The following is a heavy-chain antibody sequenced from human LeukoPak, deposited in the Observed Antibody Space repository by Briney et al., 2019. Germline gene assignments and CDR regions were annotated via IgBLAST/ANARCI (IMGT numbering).Heavy chain of an antibody. CDR2: FDPEDGET. Sequence: ASVKVSCKVSGYTLTELSMHWVRQAPGKGLEWMGGFDPEDGETIYAQKFQGRVTMTEDTSTDTAYMELSSLRSEDTAVYYYASAPGIAAAGIRFDPWGQGTLVTVSS. CDR3: ASAPGIAAAGIRFDP. J-gene: IGHJ5*02. D-gene: IGHD6-13*01. V-gene: IGHV1-24*01. CDR1: GYTLTELS.